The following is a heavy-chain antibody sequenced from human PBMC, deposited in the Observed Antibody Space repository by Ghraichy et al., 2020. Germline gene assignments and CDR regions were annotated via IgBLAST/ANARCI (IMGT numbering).Heavy chain of an antibody. CDR2: ISSSSSYI. V-gene: IGHV3-21*01. J-gene: IGHJ4*02. D-gene: IGHD6-19*01. CDR3: ARGEGWRAPVDY. CDR1: GFTFSSYS. Sequence: GGSLRLSCAASGFTFSSYSMNWVRQAPGKGLEWVSSISSSSSYIYYADSVKGRFTISRDNAKNSLYLQMNSLRAEDTAVYYCARGEGWRAPVDYWGQGTLVTVSS.